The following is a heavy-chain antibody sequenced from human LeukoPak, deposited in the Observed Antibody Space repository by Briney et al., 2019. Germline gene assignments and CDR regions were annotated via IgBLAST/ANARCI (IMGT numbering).Heavy chain of an antibody. V-gene: IGHV3-11*01. CDR2: ISSSGSTI. CDR1: GFTFSDYY. J-gene: IGHJ3*02. CDR3: ARWARFLESFGDAFDI. D-gene: IGHD3-3*01. Sequence: GGSLRLSCAASGFTFSDYYMSWIRQAPGKGLEWVSYISSSGSTIYYADSVKGRFTISRDNAKNSLYLQMNSLRAEDTAVYYCARWARFLESFGDAFDIWGQGTMVTVSS.